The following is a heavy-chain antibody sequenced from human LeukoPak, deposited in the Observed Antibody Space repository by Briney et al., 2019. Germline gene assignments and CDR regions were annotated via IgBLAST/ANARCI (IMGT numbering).Heavy chain of an antibody. Sequence: PSETLSLTCSVPGGSISGYYWSWIRQPPGKALEWLVYIYYTGSTNYNPSLKSRVTISVDTSKNQFSLKLSSVTAADTAVYYCARFNDYSNYVDYWGQGTLVTVSS. D-gene: IGHD4-11*01. CDR2: IYYTGST. V-gene: IGHV4-59*08. J-gene: IGHJ4*02. CDR1: GGSISGYY. CDR3: ARFNDYSNYVDY.